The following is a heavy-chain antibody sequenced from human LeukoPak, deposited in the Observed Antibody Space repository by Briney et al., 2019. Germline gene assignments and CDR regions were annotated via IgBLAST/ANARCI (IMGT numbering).Heavy chain of an antibody. J-gene: IGHJ4*02. CDR2: INHSGST. CDR1: GGSFSGYY. CDR3: GRADSSSSGKIDF. V-gene: IGHV4-34*01. D-gene: IGHD6-6*01. Sequence: SETLSLTCAVYGGSFSGYYWSWIRQPPGKGLEWIGEINHSGSTNYNPSLKSRVTISVDTSKNQFSLKLSSVTAADTAVYYCGRADSSSSGKIDFWGQGALVTVSS.